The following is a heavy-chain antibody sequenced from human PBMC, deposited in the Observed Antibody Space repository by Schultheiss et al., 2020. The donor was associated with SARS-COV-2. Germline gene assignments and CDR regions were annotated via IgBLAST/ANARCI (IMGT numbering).Heavy chain of an antibody. J-gene: IGHJ4*02. D-gene: IGHD6-19*01. V-gene: IGHV4-61*01. CDR3: ARGGWYIDY. CDR1: GGSISSSYY. Sequence: SETLSLTCAVSGGSISSSYYWSWIRQPPGKGLEWIGYMSYSGGADHNPSLKSRVTISLDTSKNQFSLKLSSVTAADTAVYYCARGGWYIDYWGQGTLVTVSS. CDR2: MSYSGGA.